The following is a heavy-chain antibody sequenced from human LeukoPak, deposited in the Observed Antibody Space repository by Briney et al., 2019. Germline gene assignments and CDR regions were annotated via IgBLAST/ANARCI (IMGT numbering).Heavy chain of an antibody. CDR1: GYTFTGHY. J-gene: IGHJ4*02. D-gene: IGHD5-18*01. CDR2: INPNTGVT. V-gene: IGHV1-2*06. Sequence: ASVKVSCKAPGYTFTGHYLHWVRQAPGQGLEWMGRINPNTGVTEYVQKFQGRVTMTRDTSISTAYVELTRLRSDDTAIYYCARDPGYSYAVDYWGQGTLVTVSS. CDR3: ARDPGYSYAVDY.